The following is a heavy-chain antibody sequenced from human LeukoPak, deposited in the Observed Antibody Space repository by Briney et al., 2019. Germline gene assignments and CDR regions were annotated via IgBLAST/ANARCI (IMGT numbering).Heavy chain of an antibody. CDR1: GGSISSSY. V-gene: IGHV4-4*07. Sequence: YPSEPLSLTCTVSGGSISSSYSSWIRQPAGKGLEWIGRIYTSGSTTYNPSLKSRVTMSVDTSKNQFSLKVSSVTAADTGVYYCARSEEDRYYYGMDVWGQGTTVTVSS. CDR3: ARSEEDRYYYGMDV. J-gene: IGHJ6*02. D-gene: IGHD2-15*01. CDR2: IYTSGST.